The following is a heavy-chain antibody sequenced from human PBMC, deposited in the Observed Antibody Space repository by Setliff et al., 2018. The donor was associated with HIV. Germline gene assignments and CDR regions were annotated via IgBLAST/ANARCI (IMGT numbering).Heavy chain of an antibody. Sequence: PSETLSLTCTVSGGSISTYYWSWIRQPPGKGLEWIGSIYFTGSSDNNPSLKSRVTLSVDTSKHQFSLKLSSVTAAATAVYYCARVQMAYAAFDVWGQGTMVTVSS. D-gene: IGHD4-17*01. CDR3: ARVQMAYAAFDV. J-gene: IGHJ3*01. V-gene: IGHV4-59*01. CDR2: IYFTGSS. CDR1: GGSISTYY.